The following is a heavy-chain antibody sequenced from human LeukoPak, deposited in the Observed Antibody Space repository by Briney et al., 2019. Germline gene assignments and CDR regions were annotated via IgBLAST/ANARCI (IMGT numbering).Heavy chain of an antibody. Sequence: GGSLRRSCEASGFTFSTYAMSWVRQAPGSGLEWVSAVSGSGGSTYYAGSVKGRFTISRDNSRNTLYLQMNSLRGEDTALYYCAKANTGLTHDFDNWGQGTLVTVSS. CDR2: VSGSGGST. D-gene: IGHD2-8*02. CDR1: GFTFSTYA. V-gene: IGHV3-23*01. J-gene: IGHJ4*02. CDR3: AKANTGLTHDFDN.